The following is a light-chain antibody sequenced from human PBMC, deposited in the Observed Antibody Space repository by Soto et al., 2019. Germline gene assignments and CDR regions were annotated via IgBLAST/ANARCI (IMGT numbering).Light chain of an antibody. V-gene: IGKV1-39*01. CDR3: KHCYSTPWT. CDR2: AAS. J-gene: IGKJ1*01. CDR1: QNIRNY. Sequence: DIQMTQSPFSRSASVGDRVTITCRASQNIRNYLDWYQQKPGKAPKLLIYAASSLQSGVPSGFRGSRSGTDFTLTISSLQPEDFATYYCKHCYSTPWTFGQGTKVEIK.